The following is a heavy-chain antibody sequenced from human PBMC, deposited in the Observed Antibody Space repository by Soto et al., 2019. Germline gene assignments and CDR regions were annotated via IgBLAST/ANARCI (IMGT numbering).Heavy chain of an antibody. CDR3: TAIRYCSGGSCHADPYFDY. D-gene: IGHD2-15*01. CDR1: GLTFSGSA. CDR2: IRSKANSYAT. V-gene: IGHV3-73*01. J-gene: IGHJ4*02. Sequence: GGSLRLSCAASGLTFSGSAMHWVRPASGKGLEWVGRIRSKANSYATAYAASVKGRFTISRDDSKNTAYLQMNSLKTEDTAVYYCTAIRYCSGGSCHADPYFDYWGQGTLVTVSS.